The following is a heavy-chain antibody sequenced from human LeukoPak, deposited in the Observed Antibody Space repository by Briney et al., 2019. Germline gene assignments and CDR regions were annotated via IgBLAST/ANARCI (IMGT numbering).Heavy chain of an antibody. CDR2: IYHDGST. CDR1: GVSVSSGSYF. V-gene: IGHV4-61*01. D-gene: IGHD3-10*01. Sequence: SETLSLTCTVSGVSVSSGSYFWSWIRQPPGEGPQWIGYIYHDGSTNYSPSLRSRVSISVDTSKNQFSLKLSSVTTADTAVYYCATEVWFRADSWGQGTLVTVSS. J-gene: IGHJ4*02. CDR3: ATEVWFRADS.